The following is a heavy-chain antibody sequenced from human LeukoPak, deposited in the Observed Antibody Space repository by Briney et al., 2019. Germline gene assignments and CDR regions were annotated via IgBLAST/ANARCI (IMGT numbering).Heavy chain of an antibody. J-gene: IGHJ4*02. Sequence: QPGRSLRLSCAASGFTFSSYGMHWVRQAPGKGLEWVAVIWYDGSNKFYADSVKGRFTISRDNAKNSLFLQMNSLRAEDTAMYYCARPPSGTQGSFEYWGQGTLVAVSS. CDR2: IWYDGSNK. CDR3: ARPPSGTQGSFEY. V-gene: IGHV3-33*03. CDR1: GFTFSSYG.